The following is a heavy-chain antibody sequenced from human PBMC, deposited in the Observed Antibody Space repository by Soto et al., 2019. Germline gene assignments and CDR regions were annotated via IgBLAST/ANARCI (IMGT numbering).Heavy chain of an antibody. CDR3: ARDAGGDYHNYYMDV. D-gene: IGHD4-17*01. CDR1: GFTFSNYA. J-gene: IGHJ6*03. Sequence: QMQLVESGGGVVQPGTSLRLSCAASGFTFSNYAMHWVRQAPGKGLEWVTSIWYDGSDKNYGDSVKGRFNISRDNSKNTLYLQMNSLRVEDTAVYYCARDAGGDYHNYYMDVWGKGTTVTVSS. CDR2: IWYDGSDK. V-gene: IGHV3-33*01.